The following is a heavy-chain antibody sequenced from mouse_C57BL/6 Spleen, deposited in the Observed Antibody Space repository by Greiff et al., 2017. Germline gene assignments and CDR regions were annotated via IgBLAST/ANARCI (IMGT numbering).Heavy chain of an antibody. Sequence: QVQLQQPGAELVKPGASVTLSCKASGYTFTSYWMHWVKQRPGQGLEWIGMIHPNSGSTNYNEKFKSKATLTVDKSSSTAYMQLSSLTSEDSAVYYCARSYSSGYVENAMDYWGQGTSVTVSS. CDR1: GYTFTSYW. V-gene: IGHV1-64*01. D-gene: IGHD3-2*02. CDR3: ARSYSSGYVENAMDY. CDR2: IHPNSGST. J-gene: IGHJ4*01.